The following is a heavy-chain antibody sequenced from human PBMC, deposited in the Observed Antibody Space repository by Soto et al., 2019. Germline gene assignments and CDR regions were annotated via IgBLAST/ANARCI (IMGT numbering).Heavy chain of an antibody. D-gene: IGHD3-3*01. V-gene: IGHV4-31*03. Sequence: SETLSLTCTVSGGSISSGGYYWSWIRQHPGKGLEWIGYIYYSGSTYYNPSLKSRVTISVDTSKNQFSLKLSSVTAADTAVYYCARDRIRLLGNWFDPWGQGTLVTVSS. CDR2: IYYSGST. J-gene: IGHJ5*02. CDR1: GGSISSGGYY. CDR3: ARDRIRLLGNWFDP.